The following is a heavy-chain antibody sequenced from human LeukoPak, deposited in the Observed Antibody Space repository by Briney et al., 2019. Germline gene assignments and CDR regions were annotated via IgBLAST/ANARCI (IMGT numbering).Heavy chain of an antibody. CDR3: ARSGTGLLRYYFDY. J-gene: IGHJ4*02. CDR2: INHSGST. CDR1: GGSFTDYY. V-gene: IGHV4-34*01. D-gene: IGHD3-22*01. Sequence: SETLSLTCDVFGGSFTDYYLTWIRQPPGTGLEWIGEINHSGSTNYNPSLKSRVTISVDTSKNQFSLKLSSVTAADTAVYYCARSGTGLLRYYFDYWGQGTLITVSS.